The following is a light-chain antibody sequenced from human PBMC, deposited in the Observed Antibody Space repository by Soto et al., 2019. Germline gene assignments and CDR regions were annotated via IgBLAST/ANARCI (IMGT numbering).Light chain of an antibody. V-gene: IGKV3-15*01. Sequence: EIVMTQSPATLSVSPGERATLSCRASQSVSSNLAWYQQKPGQAPRLLIYGASTRATGIPARFSGSGSGTEFTLTISSLQSEDFAVYSCQQYNNWPPVITFGPGTKVDIK. CDR2: GAS. J-gene: IGKJ3*01. CDR1: QSVSSN. CDR3: QQYNNWPPVIT.